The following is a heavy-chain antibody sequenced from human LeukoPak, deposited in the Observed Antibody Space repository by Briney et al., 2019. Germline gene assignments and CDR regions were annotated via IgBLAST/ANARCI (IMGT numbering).Heavy chain of an antibody. CDR2: SNSDGSRT. J-gene: IGHJ4*02. V-gene: IGHV3-74*01. CDR1: GFTFSNYW. Sequence: GGSLRLSCAASGFTFSNYWMHWVRQAPGKGLVWVSRSNSDGSRTTYADSVKGRFTVSRDNSENTLYLQMNSLRPEDTAIYYSARRAGEYSHPYHYWGQGTLVTVSS. D-gene: IGHD2-15*01. CDR3: ARRAGEYSHPYHY.